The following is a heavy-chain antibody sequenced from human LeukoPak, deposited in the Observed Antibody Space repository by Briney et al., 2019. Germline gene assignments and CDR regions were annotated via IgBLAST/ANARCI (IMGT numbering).Heavy chain of an antibody. J-gene: IGHJ4*02. CDR2: ISAYNGNT. Sequence: GASVKVSCKASGYTFTSYGISWVRQAPGQGLEWMGWISAYNGNTNYAQKLQGRVTMTTDTSTSTAYMELRSLRSDDTAVYYCARARGGTVTTPPYYFDYWGQGTLVSVSS. CDR3: ARARGGTVTTPPYYFDY. D-gene: IGHD4-11*01. V-gene: IGHV1-18*01. CDR1: GYTFTSYG.